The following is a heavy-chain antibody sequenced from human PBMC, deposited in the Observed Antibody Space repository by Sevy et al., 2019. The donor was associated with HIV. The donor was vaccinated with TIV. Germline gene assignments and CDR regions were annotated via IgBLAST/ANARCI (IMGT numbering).Heavy chain of an antibody. D-gene: IGHD2-15*01. J-gene: IGHJ5*02. CDR3: ATVGLTYYSGSSSYQGDWFDP. V-gene: IGHV1-24*01. CDR2: FDPQDDEI. Sequence: ASVKVSCKVSGYTLTKLAIHWVRQAPGKGLEWMGDFDPQDDEILYAQRFQGRLTMTEDTSTETAYMELSSLTPEDTAVYYCATVGLTYYSGSSSYQGDWFDPWGQGTLVTVSS. CDR1: GYTLTKLA.